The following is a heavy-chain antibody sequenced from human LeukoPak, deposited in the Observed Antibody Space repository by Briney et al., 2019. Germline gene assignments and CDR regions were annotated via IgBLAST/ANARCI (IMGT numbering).Heavy chain of an antibody. CDR2: INAGNGNT. D-gene: IGHD3-3*01. V-gene: IGHV1-3*01. CDR3: ARRTYYDFWSGYYIGGTYFDY. CDR1: GYTFTSYA. Sequence: ASVKVSCKASGYTFTSYAMHWVRQAPGQRLEWMGWINAGNGNTKYSQKFQGRVTITRDTSASTAYMELSSLRSEDTAVYYCARRTYYDFWSGYYIGGTYFDYWGQGTLVTVSS. J-gene: IGHJ4*02.